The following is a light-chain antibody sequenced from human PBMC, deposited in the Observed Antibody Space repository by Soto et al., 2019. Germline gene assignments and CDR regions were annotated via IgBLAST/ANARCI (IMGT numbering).Light chain of an antibody. V-gene: IGLV1-44*01. CDR1: SSNIGRNT. J-gene: IGLJ1*01. Sequence: QSVLTQPPSASETPGQRVTISCSGSSSNIGRNTVNWYQQLPGTAPKLVIYSNNQRPSGVPDRFSGSKSGTSGSLAISGLQSEDEADYYCAAWDNSLSEYGFGTGTKLTVL. CDR3: AAWDNSLSEYG. CDR2: SNN.